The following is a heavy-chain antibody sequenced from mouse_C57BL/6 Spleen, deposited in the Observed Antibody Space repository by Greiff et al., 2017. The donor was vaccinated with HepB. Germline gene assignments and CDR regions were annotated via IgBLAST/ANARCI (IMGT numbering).Heavy chain of an antibody. D-gene: IGHD1-1*01. J-gene: IGHJ4*01. V-gene: IGHV1-55*01. Sequence: QVQLQQPGAELVKPGASVKMSCKASGYTFTSYWITWVKQRPGQGLEWIGDIYPGSGSTNYNEKFKSKATLTVDTSSSTAYMQLSSLTSEDSAVYYCARCEVTTAVGDAMDYWGQGTSVTVSS. CDR3: ARCEVTTAVGDAMDY. CDR1: GYTFTSYW. CDR2: IYPGSGST.